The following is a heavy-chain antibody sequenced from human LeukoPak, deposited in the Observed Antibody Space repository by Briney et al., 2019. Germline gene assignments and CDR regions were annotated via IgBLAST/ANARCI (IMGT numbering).Heavy chain of an antibody. CDR1: GGSISSYY. Sequence: SETLSLTCTVSGGSISSYYWSWIRQPPGKGLEWIGYIYYSGSTNYNPSPKSRVTISVDTSKNQFSLKLSSVTAADTAVYYCAGPSILFDYWGQGTLVTVSS. J-gene: IGHJ4*02. D-gene: IGHD2-2*01. V-gene: IGHV4-59*01. CDR2: IYYSGST. CDR3: AGPSILFDY.